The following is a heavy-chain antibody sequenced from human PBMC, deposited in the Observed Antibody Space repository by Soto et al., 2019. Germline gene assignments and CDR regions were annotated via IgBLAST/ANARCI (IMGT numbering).Heavy chain of an antibody. CDR2: ISGSGGST. J-gene: IGHJ2*01. Sequence: AKEKGLEWVSAISGSGGSTYYADSVTGRFTISRDNSKNTLYLQMNSLRAEDTAVYFFFFQAEGGIRSVRSVSEFLLNRSSDL. D-gene: IGHD3-10*02. CDR3: FFQAEGGIRSVRSVSEFLLNRSSDL. V-gene: IGHV3-23*01.